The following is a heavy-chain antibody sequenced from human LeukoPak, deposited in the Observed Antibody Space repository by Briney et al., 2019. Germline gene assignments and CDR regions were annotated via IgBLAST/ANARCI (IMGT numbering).Heavy chain of an antibody. Sequence: PSETLSLICTGSGGYICSYYWSWIRQPPGKGLEWIGYIYYSGSTNYNPSLKSRVTISVDTSKNQFSLKLSSVTAADTAVYYCARGPYDSSSQFFDYWGQGTLVTVSS. CDR2: IYYSGST. CDR1: GGYICSYY. J-gene: IGHJ4*02. CDR3: ARGPYDSSSQFFDY. V-gene: IGHV4-59*01. D-gene: IGHD3-22*01.